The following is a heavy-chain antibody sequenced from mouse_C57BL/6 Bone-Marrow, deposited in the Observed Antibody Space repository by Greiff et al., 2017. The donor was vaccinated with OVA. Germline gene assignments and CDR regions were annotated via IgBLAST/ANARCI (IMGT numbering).Heavy chain of an antibody. CDR2: IWRGGST. J-gene: IGHJ4*01. Sequence: QVQLQQSGPGLVQPSQSLSITCTVSGFSLTSYGVHWVRQPPGKGLEWLGVIWRGGSTAYNAAFMSRLSIAKDNSNSQVFFKMNSLQADDTAIYYCAKNPYGSSHYYAMDYWGQGTSVTVSS. V-gene: IGHV2-5*01. D-gene: IGHD1-1*01. CDR3: AKNPYGSSHYYAMDY. CDR1: GFSLTSYG.